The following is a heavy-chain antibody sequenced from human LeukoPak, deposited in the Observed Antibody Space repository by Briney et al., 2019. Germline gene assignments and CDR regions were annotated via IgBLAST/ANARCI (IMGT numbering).Heavy chain of an antibody. CDR1: GYTLTELS. V-gene: IGHV1-24*01. D-gene: IGHD2-21*02. Sequence: GASVKVSRKFSGYTLTELSMHWVRQAPGKGLEWMGGLDPEDGETIYAQKFQGRVTMTEDTSTDTAYMELSSLRSEDTAVYYCARDHYHKIHSVMVTAPDYWGQGTLVIVSS. CDR2: LDPEDGET. CDR3: ARDHYHKIHSVMVTAPDY. J-gene: IGHJ4*02.